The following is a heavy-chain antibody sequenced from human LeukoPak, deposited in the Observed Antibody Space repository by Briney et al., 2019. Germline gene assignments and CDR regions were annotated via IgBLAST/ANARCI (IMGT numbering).Heavy chain of an antibody. CDR1: GGTFSSYA. CDR2: IIPIFGTA. Sequence: ASVKVSCKASGGTFSSYAISWVRQAPGQGLEWMGGIIPIFGTANYAQKFQGRVTITTDESTSTAYMELSSLRSEDTAVYYCARDIGYCSGGSCYSHWGQGTLVTVSS. D-gene: IGHD2-15*01. J-gene: IGHJ4*02. V-gene: IGHV1-69*05. CDR3: ARDIGYCSGGSCYSH.